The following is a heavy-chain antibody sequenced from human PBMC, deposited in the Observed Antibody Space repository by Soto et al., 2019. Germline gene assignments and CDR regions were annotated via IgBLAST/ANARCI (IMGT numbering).Heavy chain of an antibody. CDR1: GFTFDDYA. CDR3: AKEIVYCAGYCYSKIGGY. CDR2: ISWYRSSI. D-gene: IGHD2-21*01. V-gene: IGHV3-9*01. J-gene: IGHJ4*02. Sequence: EVQLVESGGGLVQPGRSLRLSCAASGFTFDDYAMHWVRHAPGKGMEGVSGISWYRSSIGYADSVKGRFTISRDNAKKTLYLKMKRRRAEDTGLYCCAKEIVYCAGYCYSKIGGYWGQGTLVTVSS.